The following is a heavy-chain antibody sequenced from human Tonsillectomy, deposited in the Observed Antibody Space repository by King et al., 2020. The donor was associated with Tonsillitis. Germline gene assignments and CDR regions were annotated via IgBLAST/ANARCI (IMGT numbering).Heavy chain of an antibody. CDR3: ARAALPPPYISGCYDYYYYGMDV. J-gene: IGHJ6*02. CDR2: ITPNSGGT. CDR1: GYTFTGYY. V-gene: IGHV1-2*02. D-gene: IGHD6-19*01. Sequence: QLVQSGAEVKKPGASVKVSCKASGYTFTGYYMHWVRQAPGQGLEWMGWITPNSGGTNYAQTFQGRVTMTRDTSISTAYMELSRLRAADTAVYYCARAALPPPYISGCYDYYYYGMDVWGQGTTVTVSS.